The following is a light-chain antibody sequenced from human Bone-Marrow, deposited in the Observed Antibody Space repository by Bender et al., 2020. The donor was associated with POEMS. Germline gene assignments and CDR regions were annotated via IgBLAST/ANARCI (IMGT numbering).Light chain of an antibody. Sequence: QSVVTQPPSVSGAPGQRVTISCTGTSSDVGGFSYVSWYQQYPDKAPKLIIFDVSNRPSGVSNRFSGSKSGNTASLTVSGLQAEDEAEYYCTSYTATAIYVFGSGTKVTVL. CDR3: TSYTATAIYV. V-gene: IGLV2-14*01. CDR1: SSDVGGFSY. J-gene: IGLJ1*01. CDR2: DVS.